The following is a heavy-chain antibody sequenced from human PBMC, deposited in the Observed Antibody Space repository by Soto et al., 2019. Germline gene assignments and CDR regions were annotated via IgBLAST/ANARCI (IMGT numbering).Heavy chain of an antibody. D-gene: IGHD1-20*01. CDR3: AREITGKFPN. CDR1: GFTFSHSA. V-gene: IGHV1-8*02. CDR2: MNPNTGNT. J-gene: IGHJ4*02. Sequence: ASVKVSCKASGFTFSHSAMQWVRQATGQGLEWMGWMNPNTGNTGYAQKFQGRVTMTRNTSISTAYMELSSLRSEDTAVYYCAREITGKFPNWGQGTLVTVSS.